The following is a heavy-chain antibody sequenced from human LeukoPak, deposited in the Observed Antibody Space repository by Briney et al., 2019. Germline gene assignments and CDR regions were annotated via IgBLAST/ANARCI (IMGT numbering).Heavy chain of an antibody. J-gene: IGHJ5*02. V-gene: IGHV1-2*02. D-gene: IGHD3-10*01. CDR1: GYTFTGYY. CDR3: ARAQGGYYGSGSYYNPTYNWFDH. CDR2: INPNSGGT. Sequence: ASVTVSCTASGYTFTGYYMHWVRQAPGQGLEWMGWINPNSGGTNYAQKFQGRVTMTRDTSISTAYMELSRLRSDDTAVYYCARAQGGYYGSGSYYNPTYNWFDHWGQGTLVTVSS.